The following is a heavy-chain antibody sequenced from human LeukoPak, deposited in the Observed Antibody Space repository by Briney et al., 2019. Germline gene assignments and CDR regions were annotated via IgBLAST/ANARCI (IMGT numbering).Heavy chain of an antibody. CDR2: INHSGST. CDR3: AREDNWFDP. Sequence: SETLSLTCAVYGGSFSGYYWSWIRQPPGKGLEWIGEINHSGSTNYNPSLKSRVTISVDTSKNQFSLKLSSVTAADTAVYYCAREDNWFDPWGQGTLVTVSS. J-gene: IGHJ5*02. CDR1: GGSFSGYY. V-gene: IGHV4-34*01.